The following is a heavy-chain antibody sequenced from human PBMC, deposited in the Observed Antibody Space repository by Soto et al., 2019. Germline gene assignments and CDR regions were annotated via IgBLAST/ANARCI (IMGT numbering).Heavy chain of an antibody. V-gene: IGHV3-48*01. CDR2: ITSSSSTI. CDR3: ASGLYYYDSSGFMDFDY. D-gene: IGHD3-22*01. CDR1: GFTFSSYS. J-gene: IGHJ4*02. Sequence: GGSLRLSCAASGFTFSSYSMNWVRQAPGKGLEWVPFITSSSSTIYYADSVKGRFTISKDNAKNLLYLQMNSLRAEDTAVYYCASGLYYYDSSGFMDFDYWGQGTPVTGSS.